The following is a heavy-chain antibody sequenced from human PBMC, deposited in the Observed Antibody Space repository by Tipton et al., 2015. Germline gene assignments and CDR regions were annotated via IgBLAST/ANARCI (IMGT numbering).Heavy chain of an antibody. Sequence: LRLSCTVSGGSVRRGTYYWSWIRQPPGKGLEWIGHIFYSGSTNYNPSLKSRVTISVDTSKNQFSLRLSSVTAADTAVYYCASFNCGGDCYSYRGWFDPWGQGTLVTVSS. V-gene: IGHV4-61*01. D-gene: IGHD2-21*02. CDR1: GGSVRRGTYY. J-gene: IGHJ5*02. CDR3: ASFNCGGDCYSYRGWFDP. CDR2: IFYSGST.